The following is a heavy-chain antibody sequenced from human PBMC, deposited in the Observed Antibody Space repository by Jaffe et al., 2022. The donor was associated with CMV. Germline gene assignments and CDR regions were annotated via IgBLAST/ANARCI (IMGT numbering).Heavy chain of an antibody. CDR1: GFTFSSYG. CDR2: IWYDGSNK. Sequence: QVQLVESGGGVVQPGRSLRLSCAASGFTFSSYGMHWVRQAPGKGLEWVAVIWYDGSNKYYADSVKGRFTISRDNSKNTLYLQMNSLRAEDTAVYYCARDQGGYSGSYYEGPVGAFDIWGQGTMVTVSS. V-gene: IGHV3-33*08. CDR3: ARDQGGYSGSYYEGPVGAFDI. J-gene: IGHJ3*02. D-gene: IGHD1-26*01.